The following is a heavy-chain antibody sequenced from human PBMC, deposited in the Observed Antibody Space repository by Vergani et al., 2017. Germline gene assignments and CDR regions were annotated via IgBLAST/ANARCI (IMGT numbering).Heavy chain of an antibody. CDR1: GGTFSSYS. CDR3: AKSYGWDLLQWFDP. J-gene: IGHJ5*02. V-gene: IGHV1-69*12. D-gene: IGHD1-26*01. Sequence: QVQLVQSGAAVKKPGSSVKVSCKASGGTFSSYSISWVRQAPGQGLEWMGGITPIFGTAKYAQKFQGRVTITADESTNTAYMELSSLRSEDTAVFYCAKSYGWDLLQWFDPWGQETLVTVSS. CDR2: ITPIFGTA.